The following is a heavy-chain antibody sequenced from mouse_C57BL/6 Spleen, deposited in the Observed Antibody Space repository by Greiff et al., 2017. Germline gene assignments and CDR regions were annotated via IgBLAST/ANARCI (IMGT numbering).Heavy chain of an antibody. Sequence: VQLQQSGAELVKPGASVKLSCKASGYTFTEYTIHWVKQRSGPGLEWIGWFYPGSGSIKYNEKFKDKATLTADKSPSTVHMALSRLTAEDSAVYFCARRYGSSSWFAYWGQGTLVTVSA. CDR2: FYPGSGSI. CDR3: ARRYGSSSWFAY. J-gene: IGHJ3*01. CDR1: GYTFTEYT. V-gene: IGHV1-62-2*01. D-gene: IGHD1-1*01.